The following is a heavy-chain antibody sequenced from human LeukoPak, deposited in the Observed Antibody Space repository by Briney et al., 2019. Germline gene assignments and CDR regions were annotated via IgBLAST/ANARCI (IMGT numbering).Heavy chain of an antibody. V-gene: IGHV3-23*01. CDR1: GFTFSSYA. D-gene: IGHD2-8*01. CDR2: ITGSGTNT. J-gene: IGHJ4*02. Sequence: YPGGSLRLSCAASGFTFSSYAMSWVRQPPGKGLEWVAAITGSGTNTYYAGSVEGRFTISRDNSKNTLSLQMNSLRAEDTAVYYCAKQGDIVLMAALTDYYFDYWGQGTLVTVSS. CDR3: AKQGDIVLMAALTDYYFDY.